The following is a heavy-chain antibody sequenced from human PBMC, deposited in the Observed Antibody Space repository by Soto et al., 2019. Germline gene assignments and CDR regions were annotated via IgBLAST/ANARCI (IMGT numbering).Heavy chain of an antibody. CDR3: ARGLWFGELFDFDY. J-gene: IGHJ4*02. D-gene: IGHD3-10*01. CDR1: GFSLSNARMG. V-gene: IGHV2-26*01. CDR2: IFSNDEK. Sequence: QVTLKESGPVLVKPTETLTLTCTVSGFSLSNARMGVSWIRQPPGKALEWLAHIFSNDEKSYSTSLKSSLTISKDTSKSQVVLTMTNMDPVDTATYYGARGLWFGELFDFDYWGQGTLVTVSS.